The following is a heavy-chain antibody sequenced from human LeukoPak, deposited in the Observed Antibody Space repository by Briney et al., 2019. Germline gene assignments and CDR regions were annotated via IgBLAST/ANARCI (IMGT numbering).Heavy chain of an antibody. CDR1: GFTFSNAW. CDR2: IKSKSDGGTT. Sequence: PGGSLRLSCVASGFTFSNAWMNWVRQAPGKGLEWVGRIKSKSDGGTTDYAAPVKGKFTISRDDSENTLYLQMNSLKSEDTAVYYCATDIRPKYFYDSSGYYALDYWGQGTLVTVSS. D-gene: IGHD3-22*01. J-gene: IGHJ4*02. V-gene: IGHV3-15*01. CDR3: ATDIRPKYFYDSSGYYALDY.